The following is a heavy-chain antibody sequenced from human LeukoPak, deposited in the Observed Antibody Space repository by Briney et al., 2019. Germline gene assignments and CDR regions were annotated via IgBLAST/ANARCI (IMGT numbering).Heavy chain of an antibody. D-gene: IGHD3-22*01. Sequence: GGSLRLSCAASGFTFSSYAMSWVRQAPGKGLEWVSAISGSGGNTYYADSVKGRFTISRDNSKNTLYLQMNSLRAEDTAVYYCAKETYYYDSSGYYPGAFDIWGQGTMVTVSS. CDR3: AKETYYYDSSGYYPGAFDI. CDR2: ISGSGGNT. V-gene: IGHV3-23*01. J-gene: IGHJ3*02. CDR1: GFTFSSYA.